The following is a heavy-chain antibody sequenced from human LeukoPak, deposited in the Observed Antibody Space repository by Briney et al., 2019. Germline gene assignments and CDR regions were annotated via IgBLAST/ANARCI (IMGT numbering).Heavy chain of an antibody. CDR1: GFTFSSYG. CDR3: AKALHGSGLNLFDY. Sequence: GGSLRLSCAASGFTFSSYGMHWVRQAPGKGLEWVAFIRYDGSNKHYADSVKGRFTISRDNSKNTLYLQMNSLRAEDTAVYYCAKALHGSGLNLFDYWGQGTLVTVSS. J-gene: IGHJ4*02. D-gene: IGHD3-10*01. CDR2: IRYDGSNK. V-gene: IGHV3-30*02.